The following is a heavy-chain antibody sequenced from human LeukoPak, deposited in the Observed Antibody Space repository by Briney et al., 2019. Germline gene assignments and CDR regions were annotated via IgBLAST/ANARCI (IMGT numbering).Heavy chain of an antibody. CDR1: GYTFTNYY. CDR3: ARGPDSKYYDFWSGYYTEYYFDY. D-gene: IGHD3-3*01. Sequence: ASVKVSCKASGYTFTNYYMHWVRQAPGQGLEWMGWISAYNGNTNYAQKLQGRVTMTTDTSTSTAYMELKSLRSDDTAVYYCARGPDSKYYDFWSGYYTEYYFDYWGQGTLVTVSS. V-gene: IGHV1-18*04. J-gene: IGHJ4*02. CDR2: ISAYNGNT.